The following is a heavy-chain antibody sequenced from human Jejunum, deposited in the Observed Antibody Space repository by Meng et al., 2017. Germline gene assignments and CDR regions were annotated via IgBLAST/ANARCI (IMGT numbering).Heavy chain of an antibody. Sequence: GQLQESGGGLVQRGGSLRLSCAASEFTFMTYWMSWVRQAPGKGLEWVANINQDGSEKNYVDSVKGRFTISRENSKNTMFLQMNSLRAEDTAVYYCVRGNIDWYLDYWGQGTLVTVSS. J-gene: IGHJ4*02. CDR3: VRGNIDWYLDY. CDR1: EFTFMTYW. V-gene: IGHV3-7*01. CDR2: INQDGSEK. D-gene: IGHD3-9*01.